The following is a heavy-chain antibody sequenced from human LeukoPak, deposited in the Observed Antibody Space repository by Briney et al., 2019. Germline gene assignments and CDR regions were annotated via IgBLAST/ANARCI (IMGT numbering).Heavy chain of an antibody. J-gene: IGHJ3*02. D-gene: IGHD3-10*01. CDR1: GFTFSSHW. Sequence: GGSLRLSCAASGFTFSSHWMHWVRQAPGKGLVWVSRINSDGSSTSYADSVKGRFTISRDNAKNTLYLQMNSLRAEDTAVYYCARRGYYYDAFDIWGQGTMVTVSS. CDR3: ARRGYYYDAFDI. CDR2: INSDGSST. V-gene: IGHV3-74*01.